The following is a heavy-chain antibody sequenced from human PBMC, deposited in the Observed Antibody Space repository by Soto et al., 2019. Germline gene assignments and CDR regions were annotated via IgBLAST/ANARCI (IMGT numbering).Heavy chain of an antibody. Sequence: QITLNESGPALVKPTQTLTLTCTFSGFSLTTSGVGVHWLRQPPGKALEWLAVIYGDDDKRYKPSMETRLTITKDTSKNHVVLTMTNMDPLDTATYYCAHNPSYNTNGYIRDDWFDPWGQGTLVTVSS. D-gene: IGHD6-13*01. V-gene: IGHV2-5*02. CDR2: IYGDDDK. CDR1: GFSLTTSGVG. CDR3: AHNPSYNTNGYIRDDWFDP. J-gene: IGHJ5*02.